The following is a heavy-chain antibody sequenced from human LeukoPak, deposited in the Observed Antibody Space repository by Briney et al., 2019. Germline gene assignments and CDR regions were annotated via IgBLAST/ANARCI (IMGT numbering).Heavy chain of an antibody. Sequence: ASVKVSCKASGYTFTSYDINWVRQATGQGLEWMGWMNPNSGNTGYAQKFQGRVTMTRNTSISTAYMELSSLRSEDTAVYYCARDRSSSPSLVEYYFDYWGQGTLVTVSS. J-gene: IGHJ4*02. D-gene: IGHD2-2*01. CDR1: GYTFTSYD. V-gene: IGHV1-8*01. CDR2: MNPNSGNT. CDR3: ARDRSSSPSLVEYYFDY.